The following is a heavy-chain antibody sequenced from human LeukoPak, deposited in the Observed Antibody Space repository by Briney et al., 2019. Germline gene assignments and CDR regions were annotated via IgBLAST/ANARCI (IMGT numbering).Heavy chain of an antibody. V-gene: IGHV1-69*13. CDR2: IIPIFGTA. CDR1: GGTFSSYA. Sequence: GASVKVSCKASGGTFSSYAISWVRQAPGQGLEWMGGIIPIFGTANYAQKFQGRVTITADESTSTAYMELSSLRFEDTAVYYCARASSGWYYFDYWGQGTLVTVSS. J-gene: IGHJ4*02. D-gene: IGHD6-19*01. CDR3: ARASSGWYYFDY.